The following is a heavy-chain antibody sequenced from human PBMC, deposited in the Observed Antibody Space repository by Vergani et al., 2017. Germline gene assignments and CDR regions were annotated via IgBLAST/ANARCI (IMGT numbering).Heavy chain of an antibody. CDR1: GGSFSGYY. D-gene: IGHD1-26*01. J-gene: IGHJ6*03. Sequence: QVQLQQWGAGLLKPSETLFLTCAVYGGSFSGYYWSWIRQPPGKGLEWIGEINHSGSTNYNPSLKSRVTISVDTSKNQFSLKLSSVTAADTAVYYCAGIVGATRNYYYYMDVWGKGTTVTVSS. CDR3: AGIVGATRNYYYYMDV. CDR2: INHSGST. V-gene: IGHV4-34*01.